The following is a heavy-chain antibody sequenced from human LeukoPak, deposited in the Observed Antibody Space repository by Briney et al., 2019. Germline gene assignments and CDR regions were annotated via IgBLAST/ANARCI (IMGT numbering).Heavy chain of an antibody. CDR3: ASSLEMATIEY. D-gene: IGHD5-24*01. Sequence: PGGSLRLSCAASGFTFSSYAMSWIRQPPGKGLEWIGSIYYSGSTYYNPSLKSRVTISVDTSKNQFSLKLSSVTAADTAVYYCASSLEMATIEYWGQGTLVTVSS. CDR2: IYYSGST. V-gene: IGHV4-38-2*01. J-gene: IGHJ4*02. CDR1: GFTFSSYA.